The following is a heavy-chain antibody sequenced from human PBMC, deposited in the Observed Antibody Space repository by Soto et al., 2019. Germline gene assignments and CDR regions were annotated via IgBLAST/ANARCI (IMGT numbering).Heavy chain of an antibody. J-gene: IGHJ6*02. Sequence: GGSLRLSCAASGFTFSSYAMSWVRQAPGKGLEWVSAISGSGGSTYYADSVKGRFTISRDNSKNTLYLQMNSLRAEDTGVYYCAKGSRYHYYYGMDVWGQGTTVTVSS. CDR3: AKGSRYHYYYGMDV. CDR1: GFTFSSYA. V-gene: IGHV3-23*01. D-gene: IGHD3-9*01. CDR2: ISGSGGST.